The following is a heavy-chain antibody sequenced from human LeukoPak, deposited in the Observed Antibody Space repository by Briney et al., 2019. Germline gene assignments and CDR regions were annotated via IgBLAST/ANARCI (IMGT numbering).Heavy chain of an antibody. J-gene: IGHJ6*03. CDR1: GYSISSGYY. CDR2: IYHSGST. Sequence: SETLSLTCTVSGYSISSGYYWGWIRQPPGKGLEWIGSIYHSGSTYYNPSLKSRVTISVDTSKNQFSLKLSSVTAADTAVYYCARVTHLTRNYYYYMDVWGKGTTVTVSS. V-gene: IGHV4-38-2*02. D-gene: IGHD4-11*01. CDR3: ARVTHLTRNYYYYMDV.